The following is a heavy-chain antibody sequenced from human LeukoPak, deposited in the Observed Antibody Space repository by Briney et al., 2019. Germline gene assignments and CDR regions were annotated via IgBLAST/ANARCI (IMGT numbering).Heavy chain of an antibody. CDR2: IYTSGST. J-gene: IGHJ6*04. V-gene: IGHV4-4*07. CDR3: AREYCSSSSGFHYSYYYFMDV. Sequence: PSETLSLTCAVSAGSISNYYWSWIRQPAGKGLEWIGRIYTSGSTNYNPSLESRVTMSVDTSKNQFSLKLTSVTAADTAVYYCAREYCSSSSGFHYSYYYFMDVWGKGTKVTVSS. CDR1: AGSISNYY. D-gene: IGHD2-2*01.